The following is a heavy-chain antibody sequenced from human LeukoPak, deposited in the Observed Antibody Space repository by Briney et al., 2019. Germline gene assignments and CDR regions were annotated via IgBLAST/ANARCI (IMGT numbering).Heavy chain of an antibody. V-gene: IGHV3-30-3*01. J-gene: IGHJ6*03. CDR2: ISYDGSNK. CDR1: GFTFSSYA. CDR3: ARGWAHMDV. D-gene: IGHD5-24*01. Sequence: PGGSLRLSCAVSGFTFSSYAMHWVRQAPGKGLEWVAVISYDGSNKYYADSVKGRFTISRDNSKNTLYLQMNSLRAEDTAVYYCARGWAHMDVWGKGTTVTVSS.